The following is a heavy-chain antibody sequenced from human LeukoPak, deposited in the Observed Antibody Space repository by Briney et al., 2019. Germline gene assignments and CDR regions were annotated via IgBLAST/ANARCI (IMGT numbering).Heavy chain of an antibody. D-gene: IGHD5-18*01. J-gene: IGHJ3*02. CDR3: ARDGKGGIQLWTPRGAFDI. V-gene: IGHV3-21*01. CDR2: ISSSSSYI. Sequence: GGSLRLSCAASGFTFSSYSMNWVRQAPGKGLEWVSSISSSSSYIYYADSVKGRFTISRDNAKNSLYLQMNSLRAEDTAVYYCARDGKGGIQLWTPRGAFDIWGQGTMVTASS. CDR1: GFTFSSYS.